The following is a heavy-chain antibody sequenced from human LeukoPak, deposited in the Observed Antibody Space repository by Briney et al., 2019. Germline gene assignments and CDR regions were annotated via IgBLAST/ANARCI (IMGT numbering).Heavy chain of an antibody. J-gene: IGHJ4*02. V-gene: IGHV4-30-4*01. Sequence: TSETLSLTCTVSGGSIGSGDYYWSWIRQPPGKGLEWIGCIYYSGSTYYNPSLQGRVTISVDTSKNQFSLKLSSVTAADTAVYYCARLTDYFHYWGQGTLVTVSS. CDR3: ARLTDYFHY. CDR2: IYYSGST. CDR1: GGSIGSGDYY. D-gene: IGHD3-9*01.